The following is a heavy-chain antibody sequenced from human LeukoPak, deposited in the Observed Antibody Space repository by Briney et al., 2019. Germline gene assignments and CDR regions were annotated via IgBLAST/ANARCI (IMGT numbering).Heavy chain of an antibody. J-gene: IGHJ6*03. CDR3: ARDSSPSALPYMDV. D-gene: IGHD2-2*01. V-gene: IGHV4-59*01. CDR1: GVSITSYY. CDR2: IYYSGST. Sequence: PSETLSLTCTVSGVSITSYYWSWIRQPPGKGLEWIGYIYYSGSTNYNPSLKSRATISLDTSKNRFSLRVTSVTAADTALFFCARDSSPSALPYMDVWGKGTTVTVSS.